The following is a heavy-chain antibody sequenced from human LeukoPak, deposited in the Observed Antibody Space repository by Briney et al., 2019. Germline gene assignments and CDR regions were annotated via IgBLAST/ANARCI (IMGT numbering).Heavy chain of an antibody. D-gene: IGHD5-18*01. CDR1: GFTFSSYG. CDR2: ISYDGSNK. V-gene: IGHV3-30*03. CDR3: AREFVDTASHYYAMDV. Sequence: GRSLRLSCAASGFTFSSYGMHWVRQAPGKGLGWVAVISYDGSNKYYADSVKGRFTISRDNAKNSLYLQMNSLRAEDTAVYYCAREFVDTASHYYAMDVWGQGTTVTVSS. J-gene: IGHJ6*02.